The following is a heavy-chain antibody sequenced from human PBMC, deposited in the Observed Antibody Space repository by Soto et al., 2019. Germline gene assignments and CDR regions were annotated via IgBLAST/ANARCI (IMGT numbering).Heavy chain of an antibody. Sequence: GWSLRLSCAASGFTFSSYAVSWVRQAPGKGLEWVSAISGSGGSTYYADSVKGRFTISRDNSKNTLYLQMNSLRAEDTAVYYCAKAGPYGDYGDYWGQGTLVTVSS. J-gene: IGHJ4*02. V-gene: IGHV3-23*01. CDR3: AKAGPYGDYGDY. CDR2: ISGSGGST. CDR1: GFTFSSYA. D-gene: IGHD4-17*01.